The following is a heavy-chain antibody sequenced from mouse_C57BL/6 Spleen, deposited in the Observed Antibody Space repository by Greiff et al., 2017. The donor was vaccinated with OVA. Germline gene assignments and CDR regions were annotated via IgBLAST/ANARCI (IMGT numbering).Heavy chain of an antibody. CDR3: ASLYFEYVDY. Sequence: EVQLQQSGAELVKPGASVKLSCTASGFNIKDYYMNWVKQRTEQGLEWIGRIDPEDGETKYAQKFQGKATITADTSSNTAYLQLSSLTSGDTAVYYCASLYFEYVDYWGQGTTLTVSS. J-gene: IGHJ2*01. CDR2: IDPEDGET. V-gene: IGHV14-2*01. D-gene: IGHD2-4*01. CDR1: GFNIKDYY.